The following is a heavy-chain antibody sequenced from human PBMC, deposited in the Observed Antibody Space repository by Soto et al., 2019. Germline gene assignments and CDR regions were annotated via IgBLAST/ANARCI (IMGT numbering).Heavy chain of an antibody. V-gene: IGHV1-2*02. D-gene: IGHD6-19*01. CDR3: ARQGSGSEYPQYFYYGMDV. J-gene: IGHJ6*02. Sequence: QVQLVQSGAEVEKPGASVRVSCKTSGYTFTAYYIHGVRQAPGQGLGWMGWINPNSGVANYERNFQGRVTMTRDTSISTVYMELNKMRSEDTTIYYCARQGSGSEYPQYFYYGMDVWGQGTTVAASS. CDR1: GYTFTAYY. CDR2: INPNSGVA.